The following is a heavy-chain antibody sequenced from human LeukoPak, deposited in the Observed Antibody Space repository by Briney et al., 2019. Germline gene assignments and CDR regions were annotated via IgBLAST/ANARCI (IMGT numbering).Heavy chain of an antibody. J-gene: IGHJ4*02. CDR2: ISGSGGST. Sequence: PGGSLRLSCAASGFTFSSYAMSWVRQAPGKGLEWVSAISGSGGSTYYADSVKGRFTISRDNSKNTLYLQMNSLRAEDTAVYYCAKDPTYYYDSSGYWDYWGQGALVTVSS. V-gene: IGHV3-23*01. CDR3: AKDPTYYYDSSGYWDY. D-gene: IGHD3-22*01. CDR1: GFTFSSYA.